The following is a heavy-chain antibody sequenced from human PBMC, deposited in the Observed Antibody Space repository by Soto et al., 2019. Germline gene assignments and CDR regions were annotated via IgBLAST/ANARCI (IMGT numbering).Heavy chain of an antibody. CDR3: AKTLCGGSCYYDY. CDR2: ISYDGSNK. Sequence: SGGSLRLSCAASGFTFSSYGMHWVRQAPGKGLEWVAVISYDGSNKYYADSVKGRFTISRDNSKNTLYLQMNSLRAEDTAVYYCAKTLCGGSCYYDYWGQGTLVTVSS. V-gene: IGHV3-30*18. J-gene: IGHJ4*02. D-gene: IGHD2-15*01. CDR1: GFTFSSYG.